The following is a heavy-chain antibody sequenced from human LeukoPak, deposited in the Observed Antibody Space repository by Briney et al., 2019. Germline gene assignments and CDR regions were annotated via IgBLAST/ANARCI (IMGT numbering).Heavy chain of an antibody. CDR1: GFTFSSYE. CDR3: AKGMGFLTSVDY. CDR2: ISSSGSTI. V-gene: IGHV3-48*03. J-gene: IGHJ4*02. Sequence: GGSLRLSCAASGFTFSSYEMNWVRQAPGKELEWVSYISSSGSTIYYADSVKGRFTISRDNAKNSLYLQMNSLRVEDTAVYYCAKGMGFLTSVDYWGQGTLVTVSS. D-gene: IGHD4-17*01.